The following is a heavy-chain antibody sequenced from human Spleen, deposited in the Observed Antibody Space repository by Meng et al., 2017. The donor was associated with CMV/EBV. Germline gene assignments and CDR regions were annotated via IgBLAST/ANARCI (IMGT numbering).Heavy chain of an antibody. Sequence: ASVKVSCKASGYSFTSYDINWVRQATGQVLEWMGWMNPDTGNTRYAQKFQGRVTMTRDTAISTAYMELSSLGSEDRAIYYCATGLSSSWYYFDYWGQGTLVTVSS. CDR1: GYSFTSYD. V-gene: IGHV1-8*01. CDR3: ATGLSSSWYYFDY. J-gene: IGHJ4*02. CDR2: MNPDTGNT. D-gene: IGHD3-22*01.